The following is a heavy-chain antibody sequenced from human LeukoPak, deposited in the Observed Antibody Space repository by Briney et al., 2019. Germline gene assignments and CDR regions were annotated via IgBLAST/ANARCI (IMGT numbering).Heavy chain of an antibody. J-gene: IGHJ4*02. D-gene: IGHD2-15*01. V-gene: IGHV4-34*01. Sequence: SETLSPTCAVYGGSFSSYYCSWFRQPPGKGLEWIGEINHSGSTNYNPSLKSRVTISVDTSKNQFSLKLSSVTAADTAVYYCASGLCHHPRYCSGGSCRGNYFDYWGQGTLVTVSS. CDR1: GGSFSSYY. CDR2: INHSGST. CDR3: ASGLCHHPRYCSGGSCRGNYFDY.